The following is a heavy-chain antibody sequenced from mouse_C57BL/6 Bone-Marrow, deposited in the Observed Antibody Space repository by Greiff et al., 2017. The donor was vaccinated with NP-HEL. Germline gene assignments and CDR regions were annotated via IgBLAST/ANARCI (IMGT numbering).Heavy chain of an antibody. D-gene: IGHD1-1*01. J-gene: IGHJ3*01. CDR3: ARGYDYSSSYAWFAY. V-gene: IGHV5-17*01. CDR2: ISSGSSTI. CDR1: GFTFSDYG. Sequence: EVLLVESGGGLVKPGGSLKLSCAASGFTFSDYGMHWVRQAPEKGLEWVAYISSGSSTIYYADTVKGRFTISRDNANNTLFLQMTRLRSEDTDMYYCARGYDYSSSYAWFAYWGQGTLVTVSA.